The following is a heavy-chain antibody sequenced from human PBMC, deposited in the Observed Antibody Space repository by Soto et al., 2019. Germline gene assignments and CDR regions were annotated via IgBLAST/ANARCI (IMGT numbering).Heavy chain of an antibody. Sequence: GGSLRLSCAASGFTVSSNYMSWVRQAPGKGLEWVSVIYSGGSTYYADSVKGRFTISRDNSKNTLYLQMNSLRAEDTAVYYCARGIRYFDWLPSFDPWGQGTLVTVSS. J-gene: IGHJ5*02. CDR2: IYSGGST. D-gene: IGHD3-9*01. CDR1: GFTVSSNY. V-gene: IGHV3-53*01. CDR3: ARGIRYFDWLPSFDP.